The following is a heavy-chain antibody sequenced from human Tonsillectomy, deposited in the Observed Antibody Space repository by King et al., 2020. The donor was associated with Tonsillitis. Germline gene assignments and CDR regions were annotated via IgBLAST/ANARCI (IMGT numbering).Heavy chain of an antibody. CDR3: ASYAYTFWTSIG. CDR1: VASISNGDYS. CDR2: ISYSGST. J-gene: IGHJ4*02. D-gene: IGHD3/OR15-3a*01. V-gene: IGHV4-31*03. Sequence: QLQESGPGLVKPSQTLSLTCTVSVASISNGDYSWSWICQHPGNGLERIGYISYSGSTYYDPSLQSRVTMSVDTSKNQFSLKPSSVAAADSAVYYCASYAYTFWTSIGWGQGTLVTVSS.